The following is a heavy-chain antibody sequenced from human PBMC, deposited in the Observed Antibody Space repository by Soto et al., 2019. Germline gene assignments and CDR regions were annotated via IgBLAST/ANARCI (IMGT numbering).Heavy chain of an antibody. V-gene: IGHV3-21*01. CDR3: ARDRNIVATADY. J-gene: IGHJ4*02. CDR2: ISSSSSYI. Sequence: GGSLRLSCAASGFTFSSYSMNWVRQAPGKGLEWVSSISSSSSYIYYADSVKGRFTISRDNAKNSLYLQMNSLRAEDTAVYYCARDRNIVATADYWGQGTLVTVSS. CDR1: GFTFSSYS. D-gene: IGHD5-12*01.